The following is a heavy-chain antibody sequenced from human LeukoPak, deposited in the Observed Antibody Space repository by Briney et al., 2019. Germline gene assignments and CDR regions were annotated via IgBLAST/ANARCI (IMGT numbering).Heavy chain of an antibody. CDR1: GFTFSSYA. CDR2: ISYDGSNK. CDR3: ARALGLSSDYDSSGPGWFDH. D-gene: IGHD3-22*01. Sequence: GGSLRLSCAASGFTFSSYAMHWVRQAPGKGLEWVAVISYDGSNKYYADSVKGRFTISRDNSKNTLYLQMNSLRAEDTAVYYCARALGLSSDYDSSGPGWFDHWGQGTLVTVSS. V-gene: IGHV3-30-3*01. J-gene: IGHJ5*02.